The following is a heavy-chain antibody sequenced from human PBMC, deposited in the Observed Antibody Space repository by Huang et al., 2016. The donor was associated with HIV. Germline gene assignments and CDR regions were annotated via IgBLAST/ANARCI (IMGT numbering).Heavy chain of an antibody. D-gene: IGHD4-4*01. CDR3: ARQNCTNDYNWACEFDY. V-gene: IGHV1-69*01. CDR2: IRPNFGLG. Sequence: QVHLVQSGAEVKKPGSSVKVSCKASGGILSSYVISWVRQAPGKGLEWVGVIRPNFGLGTYAQDFQGRLTIAADESTNTAYMELSSLTSGDTATYYCARQNCTNDYNWACEFDYWGQGTLVTVSS. CDR1: GGILSSYV. J-gene: IGHJ4*02.